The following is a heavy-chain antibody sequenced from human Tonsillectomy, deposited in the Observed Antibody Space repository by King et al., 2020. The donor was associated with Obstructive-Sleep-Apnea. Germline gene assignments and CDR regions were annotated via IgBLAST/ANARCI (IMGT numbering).Heavy chain of an antibody. Sequence: VQLVESGGGVVQPGRSLRLSCEASGFTFTYYAMYWVRQAPGKGLEWVAGISHDGSSKYYAESVKARFTIARDNSKNTLDLQMKSLRAEEPAVYYCTRDQFMWKVVQVGMAVWGQGTTVTVSS. J-gene: IGHJ6*02. CDR3: TRDQFMWKVVQVGMAV. CDR1: GFTFTYYA. CDR2: ISHDGSSK. V-gene: IGHV3-30*04. D-gene: IGHD6-6*01.